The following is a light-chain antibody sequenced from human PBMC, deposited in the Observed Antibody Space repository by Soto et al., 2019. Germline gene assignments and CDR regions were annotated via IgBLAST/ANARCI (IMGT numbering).Light chain of an antibody. V-gene: IGKV3-20*01. Sequence: EIVLTQSPGTLSLSPGERATLSCRASQSVSSGFLAWYQQKPGQTPRLLIYAASTRATGIPDRFSGSGSGTDFTLTISRLEPEDFEVYYCQQYGSSPFTFGPGTKVDIK. CDR2: AAS. CDR1: QSVSSGF. J-gene: IGKJ3*01. CDR3: QQYGSSPFT.